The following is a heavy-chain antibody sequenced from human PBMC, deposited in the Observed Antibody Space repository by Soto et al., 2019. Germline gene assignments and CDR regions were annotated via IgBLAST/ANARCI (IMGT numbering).Heavy chain of an antibody. J-gene: IGHJ4*02. CDR1: GGSISSSSYY. D-gene: IGHD3-9*01. Sequence: SETLSLTCTVSGGSISSSSYYWGWIRQPPGKGLEWIGSIYYSGSTYYNPSLKSRVTISVDTSKNQFSLKLSSVTAADTAVYYCARAEYYDILTGYYYFDYWGQGTLVTVSS. CDR3: ARAEYYDILTGYYYFDY. V-gene: IGHV4-39*01. CDR2: IYYSGST.